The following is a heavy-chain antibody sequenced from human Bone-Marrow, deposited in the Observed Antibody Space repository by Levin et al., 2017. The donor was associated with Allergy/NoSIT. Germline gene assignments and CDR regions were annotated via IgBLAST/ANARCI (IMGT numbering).Heavy chain of an antibody. CDR3: ARDRNPTV. J-gene: IGHJ4*02. Sequence: SQTLSLTCTVSGDLINAYYWTWIRQSPGKELQWIGCIYYTGSADYNPSLQGRVSMSIDTSKNQFSLNLTSVTAADTAVYFCARDRNPTVRGQGTLVTVSS. V-gene: IGHV4-59*12. CDR2: IYYTGSA. CDR1: GDLINAYY.